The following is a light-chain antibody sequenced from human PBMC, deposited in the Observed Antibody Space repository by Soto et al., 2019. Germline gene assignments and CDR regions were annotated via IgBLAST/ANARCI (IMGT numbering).Light chain of an antibody. V-gene: IGLV2-14*01. Sequence: QSALTQPASVSGSPGQSISISCTGTSSDVGVYNYVSWYQQHPGKAPKLMIYEVTYRPSGVSNRFSGSKSGYTASLTISGLQAEDEADYYCNSYTSSGTYVFGTGTKLTVL. J-gene: IGLJ1*01. CDR1: SSDVGVYNY. CDR2: EVT. CDR3: NSYTSSGTYV.